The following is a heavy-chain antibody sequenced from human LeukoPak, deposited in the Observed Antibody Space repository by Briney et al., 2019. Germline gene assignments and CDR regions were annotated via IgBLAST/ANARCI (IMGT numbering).Heavy chain of an antibody. Sequence: PSETLSLTCTVSGGSISSYYWSWIRQPPGKGLEWIGYIYYSGSTNYNPSLMSRVTISVDTSKNQFSLKLSSVTAADTAVYYCAREPIAAAGPFDPWGQGTLVTVSS. V-gene: IGHV4-59*01. CDR2: IYYSGST. J-gene: IGHJ5*02. CDR1: GGSISSYY. D-gene: IGHD6-13*01. CDR3: AREPIAAAGPFDP.